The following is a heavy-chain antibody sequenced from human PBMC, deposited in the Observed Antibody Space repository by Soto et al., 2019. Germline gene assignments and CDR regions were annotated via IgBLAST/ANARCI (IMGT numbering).Heavy chain of an antibody. CDR3: ASSPRGYCSSTSCRELGNYYGMDV. V-gene: IGHV5-51*01. Sequence: GEALKISCKGSGYSFIDYWIGWVRQVPGKGLEWMGIIYPGDSDTRYSPSFQGQVTISADKSISTAYLQWSSLKASDTAMYYCASSPRGYCSSTSCRELGNYYGMDVWGQGAAVTVSS. D-gene: IGHD2-2*01. J-gene: IGHJ6*02. CDR2: IYPGDSDT. CDR1: GYSFIDYW.